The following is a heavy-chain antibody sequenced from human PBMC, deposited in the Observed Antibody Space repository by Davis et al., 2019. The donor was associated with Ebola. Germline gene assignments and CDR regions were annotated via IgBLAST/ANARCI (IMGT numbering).Heavy chain of an antibody. D-gene: IGHD2-2*01. V-gene: IGHV5-51*01. Sequence: GESLKISCKGSGYSFTSYWIGWVRQMPGKGLEWMGIIYPGDSDTRYSPSFQGQVTISADKSISTAYLQWSSLKASDTAMYYCARRYCSSTSCYGGWGYWGQGTLVTVSS. CDR1: GYSFTSYW. CDR2: IYPGDSDT. CDR3: ARRYCSSTSCYGGWGY. J-gene: IGHJ4*02.